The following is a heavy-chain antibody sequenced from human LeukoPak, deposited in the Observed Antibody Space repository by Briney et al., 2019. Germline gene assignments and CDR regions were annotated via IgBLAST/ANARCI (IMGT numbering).Heavy chain of an antibody. CDR1: GYTFTGYY. CDR2: INPDNGDT. D-gene: IGHD4-11*01. J-gene: IGHJ4*02. V-gene: IGHV1-2*02. Sequence: ASVKVSCKASGYTFTGYYIHWVRQAPGQALEWMAWINPDNGDTRYSQKFQGRVTVTRDTSISTAYKELSRLRSDDTAVYYCARGPIVTSDWGQGTLVTVSS. CDR3: ARGPIVTSD.